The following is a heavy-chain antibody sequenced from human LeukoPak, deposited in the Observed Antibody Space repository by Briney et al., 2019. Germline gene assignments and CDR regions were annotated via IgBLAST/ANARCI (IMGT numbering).Heavy chain of an antibody. J-gene: IGHJ3*02. CDR1: GGSINSYY. CDR2: IYYTGGET. CDR3: ARQPAATAAFDI. Sequence: SETLSLTCTVSGGSINSYYWSWIRQPPGKGLEWIGYIYYTGGETNYNPSLKGRLTISVDTSKHQFSLILTSVTAADTAVYYCARQPAATAAFDIWAQGTMVTVSS. V-gene: IGHV4-59*08. D-gene: IGHD5-18*01.